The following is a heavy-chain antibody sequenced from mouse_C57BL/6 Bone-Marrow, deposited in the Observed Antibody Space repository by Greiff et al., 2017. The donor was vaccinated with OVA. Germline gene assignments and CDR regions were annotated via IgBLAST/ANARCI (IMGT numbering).Heavy chain of an antibody. V-gene: IGHV5-15*01. CDR3: ARGGYDYFDY. J-gene: IGHJ2*01. Sequence: VQLKESGGGLVQPGGSLKLSCAASGFTFSDYGMAWVRQAPRKGPEWVAFISNFAYSIYYADTVTGRFTISRENAKNTLYLEMSSLRSEDTAMYYCARGGYDYFDYWGQGTTLTVSS. D-gene: IGHD2-2*01. CDR2: ISNFAYSI. CDR1: GFTFSDYG.